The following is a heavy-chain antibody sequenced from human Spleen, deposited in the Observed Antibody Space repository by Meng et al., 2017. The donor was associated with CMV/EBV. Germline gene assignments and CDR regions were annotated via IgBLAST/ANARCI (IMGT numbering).Heavy chain of an antibody. CDR2: IIPILGLS. D-gene: IGHD3-16*01. J-gene: IGHJ4*02. Sequence: SVKVSCKASGGTFGSNALSWVRQAPGQGLEWMGGIIPILGLSTYAQRFQGRVIITADKSTGTGYMEVPSLRFDDTAVYYCVTYQYDSGWTEDSWGQGTLVTVSS. V-gene: IGHV1-69*10. CDR1: GGTFGSNA. CDR3: VTYQYDSGWTEDS.